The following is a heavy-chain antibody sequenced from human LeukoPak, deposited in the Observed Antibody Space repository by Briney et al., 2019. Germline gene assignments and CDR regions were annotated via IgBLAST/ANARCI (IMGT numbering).Heavy chain of an antibody. CDR3: ASGYCSSTSCPGKHSYFDY. CDR2: IIPIFGTA. V-gene: IGHV1-69*05. CDR1: GGTFSSYA. J-gene: IGHJ4*02. Sequence: GASVKVSCKASGGTFSSYAISWVRQAPGQGLEWMGGIIPIFGTANYAQKFQGRVTITTDESTSTAYMELSSLRSEDTAVYYCASGYCSSTSCPGKHSYFDYWGQGTLVTVSS. D-gene: IGHD2-2*03.